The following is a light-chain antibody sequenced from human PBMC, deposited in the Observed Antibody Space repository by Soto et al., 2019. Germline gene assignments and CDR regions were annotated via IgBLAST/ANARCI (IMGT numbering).Light chain of an antibody. CDR2: GTS. CDR1: QTISSNY. Sequence: EIVLTQSPGTLSLSPGERATLSCRASQTISSNYLAWYQQKPGQAPSLLIYGTSSRATGIPDRFSGSGSGTDFTLTISRLDTEDSAIYYCQQYGSWTFGQGTKVEIK. CDR3: QQYGSWT. V-gene: IGKV3-20*01. J-gene: IGKJ1*01.